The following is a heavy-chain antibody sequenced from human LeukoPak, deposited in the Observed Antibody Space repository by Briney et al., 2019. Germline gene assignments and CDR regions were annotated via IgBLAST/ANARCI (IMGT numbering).Heavy chain of an antibody. CDR2: MNHSGST. CDR3: ARADWTLRWFDP. V-gene: IGHV4-34*01. Sequence: SETLSLTCALYGGSFSGYYWSWIRQPPGKGLEWVGEMNHSGSTNYNPSLKSRVTMLVDTSKDHFSLRLSSVTAADTAVYYCARADWTLRWFDPWGQGTLVTVSS. D-gene: IGHD3/OR15-3a*01. CDR1: GGSFSGYY. J-gene: IGHJ5*02.